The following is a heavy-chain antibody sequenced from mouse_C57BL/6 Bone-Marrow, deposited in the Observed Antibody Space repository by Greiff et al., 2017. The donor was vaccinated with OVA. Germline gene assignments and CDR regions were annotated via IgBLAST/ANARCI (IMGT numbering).Heavy chain of an antibody. CDR3: ARHFYWYFDV. CDR1: GYTFTSYG. V-gene: IGHV1-81*01. Sequence: QVQLQQSGAELARPGASVKLSCKASGYTFTSYGISWVKQRTGQGLEWIGEIYPRSGNTYYNEKFKGKATLTADKSSSTAYMELRSLTSEDSAVYFCARHFYWYFDVWGTGTTVTVSS. J-gene: IGHJ1*03. CDR2: IYPRSGNT.